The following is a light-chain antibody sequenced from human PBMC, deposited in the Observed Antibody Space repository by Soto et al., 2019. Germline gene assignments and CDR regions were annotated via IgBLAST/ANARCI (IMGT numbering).Light chain of an antibody. CDR1: SSDVSGYNY. CDR2: DVS. CDR3: SSYTSSSTYV. J-gene: IGLJ1*01. Sequence: QPALTQPASVCGSPGQSITISCTGTSSDVSGYNYVSWYQQHPGKAPKLMIYDVSNRPSGVSNRFSGSKSGNTASLTISGLQAEDEADYYCSSYTSSSTYVFGTGTKLTVL. V-gene: IGLV2-14*01.